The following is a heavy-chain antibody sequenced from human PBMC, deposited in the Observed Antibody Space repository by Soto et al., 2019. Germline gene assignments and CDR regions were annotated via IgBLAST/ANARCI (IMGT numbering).Heavy chain of an antibody. D-gene: IGHD3-10*01. Sequence: EVRLEEAGGGFVQPGGSLRVSCSGSGFIFSSFWMHWVRQGPGKGLEWVSRINGDGASLAYAESVKGRFSISRDNVKNTLHLQMNSLGVEDTAVYFCAREGSLGLDVWGRGTTVTVSS. CDR1: GFIFSSFW. V-gene: IGHV3-74*03. J-gene: IGHJ6*02. CDR3: AREGSLGLDV. CDR2: INGDGASL.